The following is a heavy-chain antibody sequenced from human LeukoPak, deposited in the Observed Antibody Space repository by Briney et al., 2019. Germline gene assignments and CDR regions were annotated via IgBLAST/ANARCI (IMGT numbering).Heavy chain of an antibody. CDR2: IIPIFGTA. V-gene: IGHV1-69*06. J-gene: IGHJ3*02. CDR1: GGTFSSYA. CDR3: ARGGEFSRHTIPFPDAFDI. D-gene: IGHD2-2*01. Sequence: VASVKVSCKASGGTFSSYAISWVRQAPGQGLEWMGGIIPIFGTANYAQKFQGRVTITADKSTSTAYMELSSLRSEDTAVYYCARGGEFSRHTIPFPDAFDIWGQGTMVTVSS.